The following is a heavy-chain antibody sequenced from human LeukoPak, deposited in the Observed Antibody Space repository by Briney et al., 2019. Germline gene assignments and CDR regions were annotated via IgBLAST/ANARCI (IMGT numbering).Heavy chain of an antibody. CDR2: IYYSGST. CDR1: GGSISSSSYY. CDR3: ARGRFIVVVPAAIPVRYNWFDP. V-gene: IGHV4-39*07. J-gene: IGHJ5*02. Sequence: SETLSLTCTVSGGSISSSSYYWGWIRQPPGKGLEWLGSIYYSGSTYYNPSLKSRVTISVDTSKNQFSLKLSSVTAADTAVYYCARGRFIVVVPAAIPVRYNWFDPWGQGTLVTVSS. D-gene: IGHD2-2*01.